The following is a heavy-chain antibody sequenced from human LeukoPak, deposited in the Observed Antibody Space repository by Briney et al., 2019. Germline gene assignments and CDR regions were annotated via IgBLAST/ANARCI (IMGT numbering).Heavy chain of an antibody. D-gene: IGHD6-19*01. J-gene: IGHJ4*02. CDR1: GGSFSGYY. Sequence: PSETLSLTCTVSGGSFSGYYWSWLRQPAGKGLEWIGRIYTSGSTNYNPSLKSRVTMSVDTSKNQFSLKLSSVTAADTAVYYCARVSSAGIWYYWGQGTLVTVSS. CDR3: ARVSSAGIWYY. V-gene: IGHV4-4*07. CDR2: IYTSGST.